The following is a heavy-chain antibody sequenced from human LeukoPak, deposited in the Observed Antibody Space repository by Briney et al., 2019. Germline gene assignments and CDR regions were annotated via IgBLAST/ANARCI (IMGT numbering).Heavy chain of an antibody. V-gene: IGHV1-2*02. D-gene: IGHD2-21*01. CDR3: ARSFLAYGGGDWPPYFDY. J-gene: IGHJ4*02. CDR1: GYTFTGYY. Sequence: ASVKVSCTASGYTFTGYYMHWVRQAPGQGLEWMGWINPNSGGKNYAQKFQGRVTMTRDTSISTAYMELSRLRSDDTAVYYCARSFLAYGGGDWPPYFDYWGQGTLVTVSS. CDR2: INPNSGGK.